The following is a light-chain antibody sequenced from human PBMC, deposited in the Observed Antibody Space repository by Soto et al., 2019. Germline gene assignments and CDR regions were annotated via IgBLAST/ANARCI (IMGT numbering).Light chain of an antibody. CDR3: QQYGSSPPTWT. CDR1: QSVSSTY. J-gene: IGKJ1*01. Sequence: EIVLTQSPGTLSLSPGERATLSFRASQSVSSTYLAWYQQKPGQAPRLLIFGASSRATGIPDRFSGSGSGTDFTLTISRLEPEDFAVYYCQQYGSSPPTWTFGQGTKVDI. CDR2: GAS. V-gene: IGKV3-20*01.